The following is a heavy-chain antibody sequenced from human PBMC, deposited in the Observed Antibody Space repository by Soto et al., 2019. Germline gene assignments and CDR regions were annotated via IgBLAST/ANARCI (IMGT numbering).Heavy chain of an antibody. CDR1: GGTFSTSA. CDR2: FIPIFPTP. Sequence: SVKVSCKASGGTFSTSAISWVRQAPGQGLEWMGGFIPIFPTPDYAQKFQGRVTITADESTSTAYMELSSLRSEDTAVYYCARGGSLYWYFDLWGRGTLVTVSS. J-gene: IGHJ2*01. D-gene: IGHD1-26*01. V-gene: IGHV1-69*13. CDR3: ARGGSLYWYFDL.